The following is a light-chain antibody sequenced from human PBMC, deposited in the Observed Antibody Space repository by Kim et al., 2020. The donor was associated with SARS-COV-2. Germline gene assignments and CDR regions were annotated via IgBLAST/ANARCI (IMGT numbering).Light chain of an antibody. V-gene: IGKV1-12*01. CDR3: HQATSFPVT. CDR2: ASS. CDR1: QVIGSR. Sequence: PSLGDLLTTTCRSSQVIGSRLGWYQHKPGKAPKLLIYASSNLQNEVPSRFSGSGSGTEFTLTLSSLQPDDSATYYCHQATSFPVTFGQGTRLEIK. J-gene: IGKJ5*01.